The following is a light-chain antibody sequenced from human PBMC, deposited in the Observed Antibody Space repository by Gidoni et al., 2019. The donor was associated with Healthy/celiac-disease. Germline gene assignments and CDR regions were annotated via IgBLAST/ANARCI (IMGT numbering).Light chain of an antibody. V-gene: IGLV2-14*01. J-gene: IGLJ2*01. CDR3: RSYTSSSTLV. CDR2: EVS. Sequence: QSALTQPVSVSGSPGPSITISCTGTSSDVGGYNYVSWYQQHPGKAPKLVIYEVSNRPSGVSNRFSGSKSGNTASLTISGLQAEDEADYYCRSYTSSSTLVFGGGTKLTVL. CDR1: SSDVGGYNY.